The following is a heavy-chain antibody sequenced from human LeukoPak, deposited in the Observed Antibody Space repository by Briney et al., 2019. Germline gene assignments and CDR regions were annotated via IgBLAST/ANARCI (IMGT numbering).Heavy chain of an antibody. D-gene: IGHD3-3*01. CDR3: AKGITYYDFWSGYYFWAGEALDY. CDR1: GFTFSSYD. V-gene: IGHV3-23*01. Sequence: GGSLRLSCAASGFTFSSYDMSWVRQAPGKGLEWVSEISGSGGSTYYADSVKGRFTISRDNSKNTLYLQMNSLRAEDTAVYYCAKGITYYDFWSGYYFWAGEALDYWGQGTLVTVSS. CDR2: ISGSGGST. J-gene: IGHJ4*02.